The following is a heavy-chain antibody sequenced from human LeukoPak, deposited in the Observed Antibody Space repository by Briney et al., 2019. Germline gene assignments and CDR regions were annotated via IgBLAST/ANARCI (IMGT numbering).Heavy chain of an antibody. J-gene: IGHJ1*01. CDR2: INPIRGGT. Sequence: GASVKVSCKASVYTFTCYYIHWVRQAPGQGLEWMGWINPIRGGTNYAQKFQGRVTMTRDTSISTAYMELSRLKSDDTAVYYCARGSFSADAPLVLDYFHHWGQGTLVTVSS. D-gene: IGHD5-18*01. CDR1: VYTFTCYY. V-gene: IGHV1-2*02. CDR3: ARGSFSADAPLVLDYFHH.